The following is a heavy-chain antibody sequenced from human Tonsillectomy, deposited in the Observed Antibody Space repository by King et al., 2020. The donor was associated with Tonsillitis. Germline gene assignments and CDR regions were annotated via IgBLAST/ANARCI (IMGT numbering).Heavy chain of an antibody. V-gene: IGHV1-2*02. J-gene: IGHJ6*02. CDR3: ARSMTPVTTVHFYYYAMDV. Sequence: QLVQSGTEVKKPGASVKVSCKASGYTFTGYYMHWVRQAPGQGLEWMGWINPNSDGTDYAQDFQGRVTMTRDTSISTAYMELSRLRSDDTAVDYCARSMTPVTTVHFYYYAMDVWGQGTTVTVSS. CDR1: GYTFTGYY. CDR2: INPNSDGT. D-gene: IGHD4-17*01.